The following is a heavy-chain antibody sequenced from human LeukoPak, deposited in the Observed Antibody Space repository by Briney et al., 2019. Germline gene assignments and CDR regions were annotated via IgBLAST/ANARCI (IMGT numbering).Heavy chain of an antibody. D-gene: IGHD5-18*01. CDR2: IHYSGST. J-gene: IGHJ4*02. Sequence: SETLSLTCTVAGGSISTYYWSWIRHPPGKGLEWIGFIHYSGSTKYNPSLNSRVTISVDTSKNQFSLTLSSVTAADTAVYYCAREYSYGYSYYFDYWGQGTLVTVSS. V-gene: IGHV4-59*01. CDR1: GGSISTYY. CDR3: AREYSYGYSYYFDY.